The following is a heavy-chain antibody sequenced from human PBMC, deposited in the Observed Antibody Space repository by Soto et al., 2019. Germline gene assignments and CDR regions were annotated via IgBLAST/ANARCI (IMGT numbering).Heavy chain of an antibody. CDR2: IYYSGST. Sequence: PSETLSLTCTVSGGSISSSSYYWGWIRQPPGKGLEWIGSIYYSGSTYYNPSLKSRVTISVDTSKNQFSLKLSSVTAADTAVYYCARRRICGYDSCWFDPWGQGALVTVSS. J-gene: IGHJ5*02. CDR1: GGSISSSSYY. V-gene: IGHV4-39*01. D-gene: IGHD5-12*01. CDR3: ARRRICGYDSCWFDP.